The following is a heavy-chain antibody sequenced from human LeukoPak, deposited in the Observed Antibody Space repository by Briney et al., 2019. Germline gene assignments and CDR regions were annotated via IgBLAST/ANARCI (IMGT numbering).Heavy chain of an antibody. D-gene: IGHD6-19*01. CDR2: IYYSGST. Sequence: PSETLSLTCTVSGGSISSYYWSWIRQPPGKGLEWIGYIYYSGSTNYNPSLKSRVTISVDTSKNQFSLKLSSVTAADTAVYYCARLVSGYSSGWYQYYYYYYYMDVWGKGTTVTVSS. CDR3: ARLVSGYSSGWYQYYYYYYYMDV. CDR1: GGSISSYY. J-gene: IGHJ6*03. V-gene: IGHV4-59*01.